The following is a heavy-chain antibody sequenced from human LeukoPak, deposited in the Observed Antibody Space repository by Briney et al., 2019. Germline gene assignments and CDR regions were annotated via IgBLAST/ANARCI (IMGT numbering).Heavy chain of an antibody. D-gene: IGHD6-19*01. J-gene: IGHJ1*01. CDR2: ISSSGSTI. Sequence: GGSLRPSCAASGFTFSSYEMNWVRQAPGKGLEWVSYISSSGSTIYYTDSVKGRFTISRDNSNNTLFLHLNSLRGEDTAVYYCTRNSGWYGLSWGQGTLVTVSS. V-gene: IGHV3-48*03. CDR1: GFTFSSYE. CDR3: TRNSGWYGLS.